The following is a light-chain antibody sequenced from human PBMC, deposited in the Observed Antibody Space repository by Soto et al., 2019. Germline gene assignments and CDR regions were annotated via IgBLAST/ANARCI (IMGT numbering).Light chain of an antibody. J-gene: IGKJ3*01. Sequence: DIQMTQSPSSLSASIEDRVTITCRASQGSSSYLNWYQQKPGKVPKLLIYAASTLQSEFPSRFSGSGSGTDFTLTISSLQPEDVATYYCQKYDSAPCTFGPGTKVDIK. CDR2: AAS. CDR3: QKYDSAPCT. CDR1: QGSSSY. V-gene: IGKV1-27*01.